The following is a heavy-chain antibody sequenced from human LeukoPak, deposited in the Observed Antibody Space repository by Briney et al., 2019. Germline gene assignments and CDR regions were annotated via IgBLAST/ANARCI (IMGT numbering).Heavy chain of an antibody. D-gene: IGHD6-13*01. CDR1: GFTVSSNY. CDR3: AKVVAAAGMVY. V-gene: IGHV3-23*01. Sequence: GGSLRLSCAASGFTVSSNYMSWVRQAPGKGLEWVSAISGSGGSTYYADSVKGRFTISRDNSKNTLYLQMNSLRAEDTAVYYCAKVVAAAGMVYWGQGTLVTVSS. J-gene: IGHJ4*02. CDR2: ISGSGGST.